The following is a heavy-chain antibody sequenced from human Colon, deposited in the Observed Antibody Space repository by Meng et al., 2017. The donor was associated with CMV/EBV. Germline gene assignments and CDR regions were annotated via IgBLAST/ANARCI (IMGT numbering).Heavy chain of an antibody. V-gene: IGHV1-2*02. CDR2: IHPNSGGT. J-gene: IGHJ4*02. Sequence: ASVKVSCKTSGYSFAGYYMHWVRQAPGQGLEWMGWIHPNSGGTNYAQKFQGRVTMTRDTSISTAYMELSRLRSDDTAVYYCARDHSSYDILTGYYKVYFDYWGQGTLVTVSS. CDR1: GYSFAGYY. D-gene: IGHD3-9*01. CDR3: ARDHSSYDILTGYYKVYFDY.